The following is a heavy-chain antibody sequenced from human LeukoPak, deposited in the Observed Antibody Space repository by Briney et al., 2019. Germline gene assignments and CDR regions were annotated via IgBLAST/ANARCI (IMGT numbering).Heavy chain of an antibody. CDR2: ISGSGGST. CDR1: GFTFSSYA. Sequence: GGSLRLSCAASGFTFSSYAMSWVRQAPGKGLEWVSAISGSGGSTYYADSVKGRFTISRDNSKNTLYLQMNSLRAEDTAVYYCAKTKSEYYYDSSGPLFDPWGQGTLVTVSS. J-gene: IGHJ5*02. CDR3: AKTKSEYYYDSSGPLFDP. D-gene: IGHD3-22*01. V-gene: IGHV3-23*01.